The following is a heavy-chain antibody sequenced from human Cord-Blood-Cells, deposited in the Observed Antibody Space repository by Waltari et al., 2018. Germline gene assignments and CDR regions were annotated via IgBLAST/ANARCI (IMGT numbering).Heavy chain of an antibody. CDR1: GGSISSYY. Sequence: QVQLQESGPGLVKPSETLSLTCTVPGGSISSYYWSWIRQPPGKGLEWIGYIYYSGSTNYNPALKSRGTLSVDTSKNQFSLNLSSVTAADTAVYYCAIQDYYDSSGYFWFDPWGQGTRVTVSS. CDR2: IYYSGST. D-gene: IGHD3-22*01. CDR3: AIQDYYDSSGYFWFDP. J-gene: IGHJ5*02. V-gene: IGHV4-59*01.